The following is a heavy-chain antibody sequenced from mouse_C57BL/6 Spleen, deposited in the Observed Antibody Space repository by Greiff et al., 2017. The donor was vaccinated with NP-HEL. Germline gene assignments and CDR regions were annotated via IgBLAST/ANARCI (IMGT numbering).Heavy chain of an antibody. D-gene: IGHD3-2*02. V-gene: IGHV1-42*01. J-gene: IGHJ3*01. CDR1: GYSFTGYY. CDR3: ARSGAQATAWFAY. CDR2: INPSTGGT. Sequence: VQLKQSGPELVKPGASVKISCKASGYSFTGYYMNWVKQSPEKSLEWIGEINPSTGGTTYNQKFKAKATLTVDKSSSTAYMQLKSLTSEDSAVYYCARSGAQATAWFAYWGQGTLVTVSA.